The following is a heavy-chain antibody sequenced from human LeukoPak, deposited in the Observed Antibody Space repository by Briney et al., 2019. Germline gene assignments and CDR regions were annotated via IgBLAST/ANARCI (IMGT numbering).Heavy chain of an antibody. Sequence: PSETLSLTCTVSGGSISSSSYYWGWIRQPPGKGLEWIGSIYYSGSTYYNPSLKSRVTISVDTSKNQFSLKLSSVTAADTAVYYCARRKAVTMMGASWGQGTLVTVSS. J-gene: IGHJ4*02. V-gene: IGHV4-39*07. CDR2: IYYSGST. CDR1: GGSISSSSYY. CDR3: ARRKAVTMMGAS. D-gene: IGHD3-22*01.